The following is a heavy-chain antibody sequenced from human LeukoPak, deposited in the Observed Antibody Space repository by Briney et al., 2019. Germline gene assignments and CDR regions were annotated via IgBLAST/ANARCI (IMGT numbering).Heavy chain of an antibody. CDR1: GGSISSDY. CDR2: IYYSGST. V-gene: IGHV4-59*01. CDR3: ARYDPPISFPDL. Sequence: SETLSLTCTVSGGSISSDYWSWIRQPPGKGLEWIGYIYYSGSTNYKPSLKSRVTISVDTSKNQFSLKLSSVTAADTAVYYCARYDPPISFPDLWGRGTLVTVSS. J-gene: IGHJ2*01. D-gene: IGHD2-21*01.